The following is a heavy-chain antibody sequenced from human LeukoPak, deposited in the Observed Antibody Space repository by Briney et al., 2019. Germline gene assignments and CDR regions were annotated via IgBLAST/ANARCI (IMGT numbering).Heavy chain of an antibody. D-gene: IGHD2-15*01. Sequence: ASVKVSCKASGYTFTSYYMHWVRQAPGQGLEWMGIINPSGGSTSYAQKFQGRVTMTRDTSTSTVHMELSSLRSEDTAVYYCARDHLRVGYCSGGSCYSVAFDIWGQGTMVTVSS. CDR2: INPSGGST. V-gene: IGHV1-46*01. J-gene: IGHJ3*02. CDR3: ARDHLRVGYCSGGSCYSVAFDI. CDR1: GYTFTSYY.